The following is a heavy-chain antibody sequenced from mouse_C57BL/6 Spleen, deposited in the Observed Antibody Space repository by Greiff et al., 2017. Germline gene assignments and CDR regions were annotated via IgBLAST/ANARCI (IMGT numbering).Heavy chain of an antibody. D-gene: IGHD4-1*01. CDR3: ARGTGTGFYYAMDY. CDR1: GYTFTSYG. J-gene: IGHJ4*01. Sequence: VKLMASGAELARPGASVKLSCMASGYTFTSYGISWVKQRTGQGLEWIGEIYPRSGNTYYNEKFKGKATLTADKSSSTAYMELRSLTSEDSAVYCCARGTGTGFYYAMDYWGQGTSVTVSS. CDR2: IYPRSGNT. V-gene: IGHV1-81*01.